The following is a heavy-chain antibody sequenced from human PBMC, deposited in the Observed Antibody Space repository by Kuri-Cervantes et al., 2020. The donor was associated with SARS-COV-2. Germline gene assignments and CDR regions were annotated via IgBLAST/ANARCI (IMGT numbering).Heavy chain of an antibody. Sequence: GESLKISCAASGFTFSSYGMHWVRQAPGKGLDWVSSISGSGDTTYYADSVKGRFTISRDNSKNTLYLQMNSLIPEDTAVYYCAKDRVGGYWGQGTLVTVSS. CDR2: ISGSGDTT. V-gene: IGHV3-23*01. CDR1: GFTFSSYG. D-gene: IGHD2-15*01. J-gene: IGHJ4*02. CDR3: AKDRVGGY.